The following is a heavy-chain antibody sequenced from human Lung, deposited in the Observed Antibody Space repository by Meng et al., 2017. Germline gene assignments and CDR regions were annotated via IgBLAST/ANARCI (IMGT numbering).Heavy chain of an antibody. D-gene: IGHD1-1*01. V-gene: IGHV3-74*01. CDR3: LRDGMASDDDIDA. CDR1: GFPWSDHW. J-gene: IGHJ4*02. Sequence: GRGFVEPGGSVRLSGAACGFPWSDHWMCGFRQTRGKGVVWVSRNYVDGSGSRVSDSGKGRFSVFRDNNKSTVCLQKDRRRAEDMAVYYWLRDGMASDDDIDAWGQGTLVTISS. CDR2: NYVDGSGS.